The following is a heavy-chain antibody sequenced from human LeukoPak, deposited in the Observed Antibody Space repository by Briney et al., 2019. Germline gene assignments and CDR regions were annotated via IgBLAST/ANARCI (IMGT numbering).Heavy chain of an antibody. D-gene: IGHD3-22*01. CDR1: GFTVSSNY. CDR3: ARFGLLGYSLTRPDAFDI. CDR2: IYSGGST. V-gene: IGHV3-53*01. J-gene: IGHJ3*02. Sequence: GGSLRLSSAASGFTVSSNYMSWVRQAPGKGLEWVSVIYSGGSTYYADSVKGRFTISRDNSKNTLYLQMNSLRAEDTAVYYCARFGLLGYSLTRPDAFDIWGQGTMVTVSS.